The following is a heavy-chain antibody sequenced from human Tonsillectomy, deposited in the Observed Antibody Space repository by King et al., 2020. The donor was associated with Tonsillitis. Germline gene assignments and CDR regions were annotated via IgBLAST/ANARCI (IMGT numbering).Heavy chain of an antibody. Sequence: QLQESGPGLVNPLETLSLICRVSGGSISTSHSYWGWIRQSPSTCLEYICNIFYTGRTYSNPSLRSRVPISLDTSKNLFSLNLSSVTAADTAIYYCARHRGPVAGAFFDSWGQGTLVTVSS. CDR3: ARHRGPVAGAFFDS. CDR2: IFYTGRT. D-gene: IGHD6-19*01. CDR1: GGSISTSHSY. J-gene: IGHJ4*02. V-gene: IGHV4-39*01.